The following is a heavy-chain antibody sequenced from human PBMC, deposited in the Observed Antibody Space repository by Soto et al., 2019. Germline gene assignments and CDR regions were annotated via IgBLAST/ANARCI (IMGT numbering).Heavy chain of an antibody. D-gene: IGHD3-3*01. J-gene: IGHJ6*02. CDR1: GYTFTSYG. V-gene: IGHV1-18*01. CDR3: ARDKGEEWLLQNYYYYYGTDV. Sequence: ASVKVSCKASGYTFTSYGISWVRQAPGQGLEWMGWISAYNGNTNYAQKLQGRVTMTTDTSTSTAYMELRSLRSDDTAVYYCARDKGEEWLLQNYYYYYGTDVWGQATKGTVS. CDR2: ISAYNGNT.